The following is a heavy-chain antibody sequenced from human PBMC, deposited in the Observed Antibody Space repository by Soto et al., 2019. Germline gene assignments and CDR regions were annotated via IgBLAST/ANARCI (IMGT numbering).Heavy chain of an antibody. CDR1: GGSISSGGYY. V-gene: IGHV4-31*03. CDR2: IYYSGST. Sequence: SLTCTVSGGSISSGGYYWSWIRQHPGRGLEWIGYIYYSGSTYYNPSLKSRVTISVDTSKNQFSLKLSSVTAADTAVYYCASWRWGSYLPIYFDYWGQGTLVTVSS. D-gene: IGHD3-16*02. J-gene: IGHJ4*02. CDR3: ASWRWGSYLPIYFDY.